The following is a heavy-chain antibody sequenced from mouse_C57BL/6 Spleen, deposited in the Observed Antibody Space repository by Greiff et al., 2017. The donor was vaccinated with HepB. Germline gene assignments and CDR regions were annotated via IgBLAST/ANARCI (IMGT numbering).Heavy chain of an antibody. CDR1: GFTFSSYA. D-gene: IGHD1-1*01. J-gene: IGHJ4*01. V-gene: IGHV5-4*01. CDR3: ARERDGSSSYYAMDY. Sequence: DVKLVESGGGLVKPGGSLKLSCAASGFTFSSYAMSWVRQTPEKRLEWVATISDGGSYTYYPDNVKGRFTISRDNAKNNLYLQMSHLKSEDTAMYYCARERDGSSSYYAMDYWGQGTSVTVSS. CDR2: ISDGGSYT.